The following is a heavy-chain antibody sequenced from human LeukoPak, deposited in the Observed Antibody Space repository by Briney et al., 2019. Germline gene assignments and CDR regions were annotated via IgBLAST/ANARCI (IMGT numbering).Heavy chain of an antibody. V-gene: IGHV1-69*13. J-gene: IGHJ4*02. Sequence: SVKVSCKASGRTFSSYAISWVRQAPGQGLEWMGGIIPIFGTANYAQKFQGRVTITADESTSTAYMELSSLRSEDTAVYYCASIVERRYENYYFDYWGQGTLVTVSS. CDR2: IIPIFGTA. CDR3: ASIVERRYENYYFDY. CDR1: GRTFSSYA. D-gene: IGHD1-1*01.